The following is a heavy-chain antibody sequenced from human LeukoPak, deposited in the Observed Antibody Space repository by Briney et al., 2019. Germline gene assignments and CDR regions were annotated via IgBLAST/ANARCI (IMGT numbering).Heavy chain of an antibody. Sequence: SETLSLTCAVSGYSISSGYYWGWIRQPPGKGLEWIGSIYHSGSTYHNPSLKSRVTISVDTSKNQFSLKLSSVTAADTAVYYCARGYFDWLNWFDPWGQGTLVTVSS. V-gene: IGHV4-38-2*01. D-gene: IGHD3-9*01. J-gene: IGHJ5*02. CDR3: ARGYFDWLNWFDP. CDR1: GYSISSGYY. CDR2: IYHSGST.